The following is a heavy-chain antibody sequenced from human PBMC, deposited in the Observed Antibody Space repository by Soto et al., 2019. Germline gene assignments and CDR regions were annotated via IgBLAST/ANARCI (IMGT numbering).Heavy chain of an antibody. CDR3: ARDIGVYSGYDWRNNWFDP. D-gene: IGHD5-12*01. Sequence: QVQLVESGGGVVQPGRSLRLSCAASGFAFSSYGMHWVRQAPGKGLEWVAVIWYDGSNKYYADSVKGRFTISRDNSKNTLYLQMNSLRAEDTAVYYCARDIGVYSGYDWRNNWFDPWGQGTLVTVSS. CDR1: GFAFSSYG. V-gene: IGHV3-33*01. J-gene: IGHJ5*02. CDR2: IWYDGSNK.